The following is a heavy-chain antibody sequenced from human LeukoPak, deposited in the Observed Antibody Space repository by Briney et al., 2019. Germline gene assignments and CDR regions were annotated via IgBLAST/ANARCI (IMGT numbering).Heavy chain of an antibody. CDR3: ARGGSSWDEGFDY. CDR1: GGSISSYY. CDR2: IYYSGST. D-gene: IGHD6-13*01. V-gene: IGHV4-59*01. Sequence: PSETLSLTCTVSGGSISSYYWSWIRQPPGKGLEWIGYIYYSGSTNYNPSLKRRVTISVDTSKNQFSLKLSSVTAADTAVYYCARGGSSWDEGFDYWGQGTLVTVSS. J-gene: IGHJ4*02.